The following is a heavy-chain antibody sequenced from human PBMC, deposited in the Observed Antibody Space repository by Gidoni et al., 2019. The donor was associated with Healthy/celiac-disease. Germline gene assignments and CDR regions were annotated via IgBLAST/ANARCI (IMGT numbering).Heavy chain of an antibody. CDR2: ISWNSGSI. Sequence: EVQLVESGGGLVQPGRSLRLSCAAFGFTFDDYAMHWVRQAPGTGLGWVSGISWNSGSIGYADSVKGRFTISRDNAKNSLYLQMNSLRAEDTALYYCAKDLDDSSGYDYWGQGTLVTVSS. D-gene: IGHD3-22*01. J-gene: IGHJ4*02. CDR1: GFTFDDYA. V-gene: IGHV3-9*01. CDR3: AKDLDDSSGYDY.